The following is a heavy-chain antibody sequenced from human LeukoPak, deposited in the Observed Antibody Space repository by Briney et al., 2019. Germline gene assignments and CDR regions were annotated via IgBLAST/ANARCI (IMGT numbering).Heavy chain of an antibody. CDR1: GFTFSDYY. CDR3: ARGSLLLWFGGLYYFDY. Sequence: KPGGSLRLSCAASGFTFSDYYMSWIRQAPGKGLEWVSYISSSSSYTNYADSVKGRFTISRDNAKNTLYLQMNSLRAEDTAVYYCARGSLLLWFGGLYYFDYWGQGTLVTVSS. CDR2: ISSSSSYT. V-gene: IGHV3-11*06. D-gene: IGHD3-10*01. J-gene: IGHJ4*02.